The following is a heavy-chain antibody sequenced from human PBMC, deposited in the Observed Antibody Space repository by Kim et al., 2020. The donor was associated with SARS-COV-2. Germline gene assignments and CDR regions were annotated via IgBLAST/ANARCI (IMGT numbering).Heavy chain of an antibody. Sequence: SLKIRVTISVDTSKNQFSLKLSSVTAADTAVYYCARGGRWLQLKDDALDIWGQGTMVTVSS. J-gene: IGHJ3*02. D-gene: IGHD5-12*01. V-gene: IGHV4-34*01. CDR3: ARGGRWLQLKDDALDI.